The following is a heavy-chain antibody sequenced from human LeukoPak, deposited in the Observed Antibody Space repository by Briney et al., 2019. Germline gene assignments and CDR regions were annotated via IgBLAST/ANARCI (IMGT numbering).Heavy chain of an antibody. CDR3: ARGLWGSYRENYYYYYMDV. CDR2: IIPILGIA. Sequence: ASVKVSCKASGGTFSSYTISWVRQAPGQGLEWMGRIIPILGIANYAQKFQGRVTITADKSTSTAYMELSSLRSGDTAVYYCARGLWGSYRENYYYYYMDVWGKGTTVTVSS. CDR1: GGTFSSYT. J-gene: IGHJ6*03. D-gene: IGHD3-16*02. V-gene: IGHV1-69*02.